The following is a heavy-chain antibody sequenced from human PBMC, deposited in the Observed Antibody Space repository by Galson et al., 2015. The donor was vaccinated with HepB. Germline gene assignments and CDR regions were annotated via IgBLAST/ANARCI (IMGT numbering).Heavy chain of an antibody. V-gene: IGHV3-23*01. D-gene: IGHD3-10*01. J-gene: IGHJ5*02. CDR1: GFTFSKFV. CDR3: VKTFGSGSYPNWFDP. Sequence: SLRLSCAASGFTFSKFVVGWVRQAPGKGLQWLSAISVTSGTTYYADSVKGRFTISRDNSNNTLYLQMNSLRADDTAVYYCVKTFGSGSYPNWFDPWGQGTLVTVSS. CDR2: ISVTSGTT.